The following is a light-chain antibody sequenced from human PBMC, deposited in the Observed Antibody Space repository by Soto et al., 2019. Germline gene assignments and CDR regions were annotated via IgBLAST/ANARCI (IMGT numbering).Light chain of an antibody. V-gene: IGLV2-14*01. Sequence: QSVLTQPASVSGSPGQSINISCTGTSSDVGGYNYVSWYQQHPGKAPKLMIYDVSNRPSGVSNRFSGSKSGNTASLTISGLQAEDEADYYCSSYTSSSRVFGGGTKLTVL. CDR1: SSDVGGYNY. J-gene: IGLJ2*01. CDR3: SSYTSSSRV. CDR2: DVS.